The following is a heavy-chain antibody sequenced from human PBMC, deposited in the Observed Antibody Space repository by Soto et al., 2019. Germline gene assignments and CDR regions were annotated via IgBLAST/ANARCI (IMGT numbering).Heavy chain of an antibody. Sequence: ASVKVSCKASGGTFSSYAISWVRQAPGQGLEWMGGIIPIFGTANYAQKFQGRVTITRDTSASTAYMEMSSLRSEDTAVYYCARVGYSGYDYGAFDIWGQGTMVTVSS. D-gene: IGHD5-12*01. CDR1: GGTFSSYA. CDR3: ARVGYSGYDYGAFDI. CDR2: IIPIFGTA. V-gene: IGHV1-69*05. J-gene: IGHJ3*02.